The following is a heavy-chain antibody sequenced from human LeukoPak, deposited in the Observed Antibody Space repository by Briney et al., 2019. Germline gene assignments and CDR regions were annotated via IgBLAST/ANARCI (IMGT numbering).Heavy chain of an antibody. V-gene: IGHV1-18*01. CDR3: ARGLAVAGLFNWFDP. CDR2: ISAYNGNT. Sequence: ASVKVSCKTSGYSFTSFGISWVRQAPGQGLEWMGYISAYNGNTNYAQNLQGRVTMTKDTSTSTAYMELRSLRSDDTAVYYCARGLAVAGLFNWFDPWGQGTLVTVSS. J-gene: IGHJ5*02. CDR1: GYSFTSFG. D-gene: IGHD6-19*01.